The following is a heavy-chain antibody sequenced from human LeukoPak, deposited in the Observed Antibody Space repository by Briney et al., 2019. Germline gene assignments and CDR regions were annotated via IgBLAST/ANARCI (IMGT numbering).Heavy chain of an antibody. D-gene: IGHD1-26*01. J-gene: IGHJ4*02. V-gene: IGHV1-46*01. Sequence: ASVTVSCKASGYTFTSYYMHWVRQAPGQGLEWMGIINPSGGSTSYAQKFQGRVTMTRDTSTSTVYMELSSLGSEDTAVYYCAREWAQHYDYWGQGTLVTVSS. CDR2: INPSGGST. CDR3: AREWAQHYDY. CDR1: GYTFTSYY.